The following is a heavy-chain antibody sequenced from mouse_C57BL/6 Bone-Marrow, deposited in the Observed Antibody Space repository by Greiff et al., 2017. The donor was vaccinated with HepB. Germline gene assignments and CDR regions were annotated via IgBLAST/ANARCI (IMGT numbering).Heavy chain of an antibody. CDR3: TRPIYYDYGDV. D-gene: IGHD2-4*01. J-gene: IGHJ1*03. Sequence: EVQLQQSGAELVRPGASVKLSCTASGFNIKDDYMHWVKQRPEQGLEWIGWIDPENGDTEYASKFQGKATITADTSSNTAYLQLSSLTSEDTAVYYCTRPIYYDYGDVCGTGTTVTVSS. V-gene: IGHV14-4*01. CDR2: IDPENGDT. CDR1: GFNIKDDY.